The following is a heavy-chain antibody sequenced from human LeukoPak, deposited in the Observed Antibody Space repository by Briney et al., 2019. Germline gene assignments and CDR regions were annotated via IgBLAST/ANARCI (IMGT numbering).Heavy chain of an antibody. CDR1: GGSISSSSYY. J-gene: IGHJ5*02. V-gene: IGHV4-39*07. CDR3: ARALHYNWNYEKWFDP. D-gene: IGHD1-7*01. Sequence: SETLSLTCTVSGGSISSSSYYWGWIRQPPGKGLEWIGSIYYSGSTYYNPSLKSRVTTSVDTSKNQFSLKLSSVTAADTAVYYCARALHYNWNYEKWFDPWGQGTLVTVSS. CDR2: IYYSGST.